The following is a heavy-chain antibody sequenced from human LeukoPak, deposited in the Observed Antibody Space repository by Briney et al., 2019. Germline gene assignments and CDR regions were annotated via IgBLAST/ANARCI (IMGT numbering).Heavy chain of an antibody. CDR1: GGSISSYY. CDR2: IYYSGST. J-gene: IGHJ5*02. Sequence: SETLSLTCTVSGGSISSYYWSWIRQPPGKGLEWIGYIYYSGSTNYNPSLKSRVTISVDTSKNQFSLKLSSVTAADTAVYYCARHRSGYSSSWFDPWGQGTLVTVSP. CDR3: ARHRSGYSSSWFDP. D-gene: IGHD6-13*01. V-gene: IGHV4-59*01.